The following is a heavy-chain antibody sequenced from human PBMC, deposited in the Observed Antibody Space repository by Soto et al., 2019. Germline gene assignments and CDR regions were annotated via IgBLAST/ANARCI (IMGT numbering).Heavy chain of an antibody. J-gene: IGHJ4*02. Sequence: GGSLTLSCEASAFGLGRSSINSVLQAPGKGLEWISVISGSGGATYFADSVKGRFTISRDNSKNTLYLQMNSLRAEDTAVYYSAKAALRVVHPLVFDHWGQGSLVTVSS. V-gene: IGHV3-23*01. CDR2: ISGSGGAT. CDR1: AFGLGRSS. D-gene: IGHD3-3*01. CDR3: AKAALRVVHPLVFDH.